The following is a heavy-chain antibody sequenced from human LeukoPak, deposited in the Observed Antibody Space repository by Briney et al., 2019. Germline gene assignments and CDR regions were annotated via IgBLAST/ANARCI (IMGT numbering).Heavy chain of an antibody. Sequence: PGGSLRLSCAASGFTFDDYAMHWVRQAPGKGLEWVSGISWNSGSIGYADSVKGRFTISRDNAKNSLYLQMNSLRAEDTALYYCAKDIDYGGKANYFDYWGQGTLVTVS. J-gene: IGHJ4*02. CDR3: AKDIDYGGKANYFDY. V-gene: IGHV3-9*01. D-gene: IGHD4-23*01. CDR1: GFTFDDYA. CDR2: ISWNSGSI.